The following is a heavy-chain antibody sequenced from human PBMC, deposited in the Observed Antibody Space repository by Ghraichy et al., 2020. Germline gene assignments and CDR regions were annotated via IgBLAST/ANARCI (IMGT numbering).Heavy chain of an antibody. V-gene: IGHV3-48*02. CDR3: ARGSTVVRFYYYDGMDV. CDR1: GFTFNAYS. J-gene: IGHJ6*02. CDR2: ITGSSRTK. D-gene: IGHD4-23*01. Sequence: GESLNISCVGSGFTFNAYSMNWVRQSPGKGLEWVSYITGSSRTKFYADSVKGRFPISRDNARNSLFLQMNSLRDEDTAVYYCARGSTVVRFYYYDGMDVWGQGTTVTVSS.